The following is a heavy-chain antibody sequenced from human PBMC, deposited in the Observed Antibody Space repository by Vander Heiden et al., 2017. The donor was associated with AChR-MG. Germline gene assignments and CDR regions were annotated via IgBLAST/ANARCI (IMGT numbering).Heavy chain of an antibody. D-gene: IGHD1-26*01. J-gene: IGHJ5*02. CDR1: GYSISSGYY. CDR2: IYHRGST. V-gene: IGHV4-38-2*02. CDR3: ARDLGEWELPNWFDP. Sequence: QVQLQESGPGLVKPSETLSLTCAVSGYSISSGYYWGWIRQPPGKGLEWIGSIYHRGSTYYNPSLKSRVTISVDTSKNQFSLKLSSVTAADTAVYYCARDLGEWELPNWFDPWGQGTLVTVSS.